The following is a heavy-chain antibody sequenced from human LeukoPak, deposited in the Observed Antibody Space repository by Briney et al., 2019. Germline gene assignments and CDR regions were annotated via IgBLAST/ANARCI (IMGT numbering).Heavy chain of an antibody. Sequence: ASVKVSCKASGYTFTSYGIIWVRQALGQGLEWMGWISTYNRNTNYAQKLQGRVTMTTDTSTSTAYMELRSLRSDDTAVYYCAKGITVAGDHDVFDIWGQGTMVTVSS. V-gene: IGHV1-18*01. D-gene: IGHD6-19*01. J-gene: IGHJ3*02. CDR2: ISTYNRNT. CDR1: GYTFTSYG. CDR3: AKGITVAGDHDVFDI.